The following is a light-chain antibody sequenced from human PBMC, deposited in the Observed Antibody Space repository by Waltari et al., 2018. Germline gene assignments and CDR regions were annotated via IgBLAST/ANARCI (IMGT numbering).Light chain of an antibody. CDR3: QQYGSSPAS. CDR2: GAA. CDR1: QSVSSSY. J-gene: IGKJ1*01. Sequence: EIVLTQSPGPLSLSPGASATLSCRASQSVSSSYLAWYQQKPGQAPRLLIEGAASRATGIPDRFSGSGSGTDFTLTISRLEPEDFAVYYCQQYGSSPASFGQGTKVEIK. V-gene: IGKV3-20*01.